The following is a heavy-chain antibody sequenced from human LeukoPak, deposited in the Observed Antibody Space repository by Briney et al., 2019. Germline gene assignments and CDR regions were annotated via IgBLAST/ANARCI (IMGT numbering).Heavy chain of an antibody. Sequence: GRSLRLSCAASGFSFGSYAMHWVRQAPGKGLEWVAVISYDGSNKYYADSVEGRFTVSRDNSKNTPYLQMNSLRAEDTTVYYCAREGTGAVAGYFDYWGQGTLVTVSS. CDR2: ISYDGSNK. CDR1: GFSFGSYA. J-gene: IGHJ4*02. D-gene: IGHD6-19*01. CDR3: AREGTGAVAGYFDY. V-gene: IGHV3-30-3*01.